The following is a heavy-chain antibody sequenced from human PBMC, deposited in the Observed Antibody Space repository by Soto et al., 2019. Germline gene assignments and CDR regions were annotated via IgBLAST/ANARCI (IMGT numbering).Heavy chain of an antibody. V-gene: IGHV1-69*13. CDR1: GGTFSSYA. D-gene: IGHD5-12*01. CDR3: ARGDGYNDAFDI. CDR2: IIPIFGTA. Sequence: ASVKVSCKASGGTFSSYAISWVRQAPGQGLEWMGWIIPIFGTANYEQKFQGRVTITADESTSTAYMELSSLRAEATAVYCCARGDGYNDAFDIWGQGTMVTVSS. J-gene: IGHJ3*02.